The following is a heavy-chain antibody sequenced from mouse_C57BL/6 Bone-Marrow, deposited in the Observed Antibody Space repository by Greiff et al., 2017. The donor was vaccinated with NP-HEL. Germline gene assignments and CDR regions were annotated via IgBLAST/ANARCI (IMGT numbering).Heavy chain of an antibody. D-gene: IGHD1-1*01. V-gene: IGHV1-80*01. Sequence: QVQLQQSGAELVKPGASVKISRKASGYAFSSYWMNWVKERPGKGLEWIGQIYPGDGDTKYNGKFKGKATLTADKSSSTAYMQVSSLTSEDSAVYFCARGDYGSSRFGYAMDYWGQGTSVTVSS. CDR3: ARGDYGSSRFGYAMDY. CDR1: GYAFSSYW. CDR2: IYPGDGDT. J-gene: IGHJ4*01.